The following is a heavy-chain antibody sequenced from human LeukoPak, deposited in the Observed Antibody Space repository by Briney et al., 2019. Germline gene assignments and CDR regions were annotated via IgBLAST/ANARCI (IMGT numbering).Heavy chain of an antibody. CDR1: GFTFSSYA. D-gene: IGHD2-15*01. J-gene: IGHJ4*02. CDR2: ISGSGGST. CDR3: ASRRTASQWSDY. Sequence: PGGSLRLSCAASGFTFSSYAMSWVRQAPGKGLEWVSAISGSGGSTYYADSVKGRFTISRDNSKNTLYLQVNSLRAEDTAVYYCASRRTASQWSDYWGQGTLVTVSS. V-gene: IGHV3-23*01.